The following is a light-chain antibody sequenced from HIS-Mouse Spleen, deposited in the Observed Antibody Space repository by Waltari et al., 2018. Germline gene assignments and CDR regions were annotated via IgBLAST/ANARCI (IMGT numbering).Light chain of an antibody. CDR3: QQLNSYTPT. CDR2: AAS. CDR1: QGISSY. V-gene: IGKV1-9*01. J-gene: IGKJ1*01. Sequence: DIQLTQSPSFLSASVGDRVTITCRASQGISSYLAWYQQKPGKAPKLLIYAASTLQRGVPSRFSGSGSGTEFTLTISSLQPEDFATYNCQQLNSYTPTFGQGTKVEIK.